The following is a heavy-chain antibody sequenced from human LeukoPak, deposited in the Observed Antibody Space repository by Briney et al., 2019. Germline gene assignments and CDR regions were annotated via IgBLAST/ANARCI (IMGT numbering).Heavy chain of an antibody. D-gene: IGHD3-10*01. CDR2: IIPIFGTA. J-gene: IGHJ5*02. V-gene: IGHV1-69*01. Sequence: ASVKVSCKASGGTFSSYAISWVRQAPGQGLEWMGGIIPIFGTANYAQKFQGRVTITADESTSTAYMELSSLRSEDTAVYYCARDEGIGLTMVRGSNWFDPWGQGTLVTVSS. CDR3: ARDEGIGLTMVRGSNWFDP. CDR1: GGTFSSYA.